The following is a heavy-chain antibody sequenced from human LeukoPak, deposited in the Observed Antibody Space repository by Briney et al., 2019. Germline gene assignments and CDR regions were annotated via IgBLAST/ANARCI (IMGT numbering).Heavy chain of an antibody. D-gene: IGHD3-10*01. CDR1: GYSISSGYY. CDR3: AREVWFGIDY. Sequence: SETLSLTCTVSGYSISSGYYWGWIRQPPGKGLEWIGSIYHSGSTYYNPSLKSRVTISVDTSKNQFSLKLSSVTAADTAMYYCAREVWFGIDYWGQGTLVTVSS. V-gene: IGHV4-38-2*02. CDR2: IYHSGST. J-gene: IGHJ4*02.